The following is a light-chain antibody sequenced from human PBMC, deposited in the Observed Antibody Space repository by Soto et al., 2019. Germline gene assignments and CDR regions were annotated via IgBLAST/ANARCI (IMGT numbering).Light chain of an antibody. CDR3: SSYSDTENFVI. CDR2: EVN. Sequence: QSVLTQPPSASGSPGQSVTISCTGTSSDVGRHNYVSWYQQHPGKAPKLLIFEVNKRPSGVPDRFSASTSGITASLTVSGLQHEDEAAYYCSSYSDTENFVIFGGGTKSPS. J-gene: IGLJ2*01. CDR1: SSDVGRHNY. V-gene: IGLV2-8*01.